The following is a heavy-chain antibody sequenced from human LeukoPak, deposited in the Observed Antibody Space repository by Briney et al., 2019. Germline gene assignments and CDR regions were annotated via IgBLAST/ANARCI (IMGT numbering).Heavy chain of an antibody. Sequence: GRSLRLSCAASGFTFSSYIMHWVRQAPGKGLEWVAGISYDGSNEYYTDSVKGRFTISRDNSKNTLFLQMNSLRAEDTAVFFCARVQCSGGSCPGGPFDIWGQGTMVAVSS. CDR1: GFTFSSYI. J-gene: IGHJ3*02. CDR3: ARVQCSGGSCPGGPFDI. CDR2: ISYDGSNE. D-gene: IGHD2-15*01. V-gene: IGHV3-30*10.